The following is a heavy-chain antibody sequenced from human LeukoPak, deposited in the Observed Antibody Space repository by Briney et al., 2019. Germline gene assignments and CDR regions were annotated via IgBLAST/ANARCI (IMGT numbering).Heavy chain of an antibody. Sequence: SVKVSFKASGGTFSSYAISWVRQAPGQGLEWMGRIIPILGIANYAQKFQGRVTITADKSTSTAYMELSSLRSEDTAVYYCARDDSSSYYAVFDYWGQGTLVTVS. CDR2: IIPILGIA. CDR1: GGTFSSYA. J-gene: IGHJ4*02. V-gene: IGHV1-69*04. D-gene: IGHD3-22*01. CDR3: ARDDSSSYYAVFDY.